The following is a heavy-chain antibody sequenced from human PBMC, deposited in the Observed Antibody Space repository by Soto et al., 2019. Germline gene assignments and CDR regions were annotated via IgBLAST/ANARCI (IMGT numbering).Heavy chain of an antibody. Sequence: LRLYCAASGFTVKNNYMGWVRQAPGKGLEWVSVIYSDGSTYYADSVKGRFTISRDNSKNTLYLQMNSLRAEDTAVYYCARAPSGNYYFDSWGQGTLVTVSS. J-gene: IGHJ4*02. V-gene: IGHV3-53*01. CDR3: ARAPSGNYYFDS. CDR2: IYSDGST. CDR1: GFTVKNNY. D-gene: IGHD1-26*01.